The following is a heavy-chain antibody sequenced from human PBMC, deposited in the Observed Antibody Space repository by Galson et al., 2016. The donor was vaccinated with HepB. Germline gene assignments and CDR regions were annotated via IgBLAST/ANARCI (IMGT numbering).Heavy chain of an antibody. V-gene: IGHV4-39*01. CDR1: GGSISRSGSY. CDR3: ARRGTNYIYDY. D-gene: IGHD4/OR15-4a*01. Sequence: ETLSLTCTVSGGSISRSGSYWTWIRQSPGKGLDWIGSIFHSGTTYYNPSLKSRVSISVDTPNNQFSLKLNSVTAADTAVYFCARRGTNYIYDYWGQGTLVTVSS. J-gene: IGHJ4*02. CDR2: IFHSGTT.